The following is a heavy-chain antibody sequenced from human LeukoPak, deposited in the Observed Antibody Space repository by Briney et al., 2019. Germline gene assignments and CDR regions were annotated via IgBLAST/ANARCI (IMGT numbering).Heavy chain of an antibody. CDR2: ISGSGGST. CDR1: GFTFSSYA. CDR3: AKDLRNDAFDI. J-gene: IGHJ3*02. Sequence: GGSLRLSCAASGFTFSSYAMSWVRQDPGKGLEWVSAISGSGGSTDYAASVKGRFTISRDNSKNTLYLQMNSLRAEAPAVYYCAKDLRNDAFDIWGQGTMVTVSS. V-gene: IGHV3-23*01.